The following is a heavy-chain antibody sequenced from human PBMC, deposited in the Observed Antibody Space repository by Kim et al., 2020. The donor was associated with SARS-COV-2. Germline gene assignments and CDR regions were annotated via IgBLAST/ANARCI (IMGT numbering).Heavy chain of an antibody. CDR1: GYTFTSYG. V-gene: IGHV1-18*01. D-gene: IGHD5-12*01. J-gene: IGHJ3*02. Sequence: ASVKVSCKASGYTFTSYGISWVRQAPGQGLEWMGWISAYNGNTNYAQKLQGRVTMTTDTSTSTAYMELRSLRSDDTAVYYCARDVERWLQLGDAFDIWGQGTMVTVSS. CDR3: ARDVERWLQLGDAFDI. CDR2: ISAYNGNT.